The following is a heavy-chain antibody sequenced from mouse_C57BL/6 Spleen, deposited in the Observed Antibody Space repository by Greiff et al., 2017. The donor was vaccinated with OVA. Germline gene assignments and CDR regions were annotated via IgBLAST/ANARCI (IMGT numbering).Heavy chain of an antibody. J-gene: IGHJ3*01. CDR3: TRGGGLDYEAWFAY. CDR2: ISSGGDYI. V-gene: IGHV5-9-1*02. Sequence: EVQLVESGEGLVKPGGSLKLSCAASGFTFSSYAMSWVRQTPEKRLEWVAYISSGGDYIYYADTVKGRFTISRDNARNTLYLQMSSLKSEDTAMYYCTRGGGLDYEAWFAYWGQGTLVTVSA. CDR1: GFTFSSYA. D-gene: IGHD2-4*01.